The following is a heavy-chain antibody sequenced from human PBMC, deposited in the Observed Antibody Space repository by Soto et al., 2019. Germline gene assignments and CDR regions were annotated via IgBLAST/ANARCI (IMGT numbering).Heavy chain of an antibody. Sequence: VSVKVSCKASGYTFTSYYMHWVRQAPGQGLEWMGIINPSGGSTSYAQKFQGRVTMTRDTSTSTVYMELSSLRSEDTAVYYCARDISYCSSTSCYMYYYYYGMDVWGQGTTVTVSS. J-gene: IGHJ6*02. D-gene: IGHD2-2*02. CDR2: INPSGGST. CDR3: ARDISYCSSTSCYMYYYYYGMDV. CDR1: GYTFTSYY. V-gene: IGHV1-46*01.